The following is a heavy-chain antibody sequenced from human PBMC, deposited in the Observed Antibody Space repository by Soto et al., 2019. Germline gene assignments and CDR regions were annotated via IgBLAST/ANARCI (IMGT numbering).Heavy chain of an antibody. Sequence: PGESLKISCKGSGYSFTSYWIGWVRQMPGKGLEWLGIIYPGDSDTRYSPSFQGQVTISADKSISTAYLQWSSLKASDTAMYYCARHYLYTGSYYTYYIDFWGQGTLVTVAS. J-gene: IGHJ4*02. CDR1: GYSFTSYW. CDR3: ARHYLYTGSYYTYYIDF. V-gene: IGHV5-51*01. CDR2: IYPGDSDT. D-gene: IGHD1-26*01.